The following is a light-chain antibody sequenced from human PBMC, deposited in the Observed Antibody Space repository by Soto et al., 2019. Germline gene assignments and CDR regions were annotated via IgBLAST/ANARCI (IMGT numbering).Light chain of an antibody. CDR1: RSDIGGYNY. J-gene: IGLJ2*01. CDR3: SSYTSSSTSA. V-gene: IGLV2-14*01. CDR2: EVS. Sequence: QSALTQPASVSGSLGQSITISCTGTRSDIGGYNYVSWYQQHPGKAPKLMIYEVSNRPSGVSNRFSGSKSGNTASLTISGRQAEDEADYYCSSYTSSSTSAFGGGTKLTVL.